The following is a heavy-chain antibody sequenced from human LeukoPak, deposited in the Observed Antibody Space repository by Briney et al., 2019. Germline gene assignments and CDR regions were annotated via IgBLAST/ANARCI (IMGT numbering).Heavy chain of an antibody. Sequence: PGRSLRLSCAASGFTFSSYGMHWVRQAPGKGLEWVAVIWNDGSKKYYADSVKGRFTISRDNSKNSLYLQMNSLRAEATAVYYCARIIGVPAAAQDAFDIWGQGTMVTVSS. CDR2: IWNDGSKK. CDR1: GFTFSSYG. V-gene: IGHV3-33*01. D-gene: IGHD2-2*01. J-gene: IGHJ3*02. CDR3: ARIIGVPAAAQDAFDI.